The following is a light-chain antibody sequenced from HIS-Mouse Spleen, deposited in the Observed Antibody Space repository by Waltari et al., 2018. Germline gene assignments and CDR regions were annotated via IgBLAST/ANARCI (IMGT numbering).Light chain of an antibody. J-gene: IGLJ3*02. CDR3: AAWDDSLSGPV. CDR2: RNN. Sequence: QSVLTQPPSASGTPGQRVTIHCSGSSPTIGRNYVYWSPQLPGTAPKHLIYRNNQRPSGVPDRLSGSKSGTSASLAISGLRSEDEADYYCAAWDDSLSGPVFGGGTKLTVL. CDR1: SPTIGRNY. V-gene: IGLV1-47*01.